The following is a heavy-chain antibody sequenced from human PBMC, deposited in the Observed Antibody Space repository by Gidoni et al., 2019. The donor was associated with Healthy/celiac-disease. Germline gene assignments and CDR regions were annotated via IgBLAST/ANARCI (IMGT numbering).Heavy chain of an antibody. D-gene: IGHD2-15*01. CDR3: ARDEYSCSGGSCYSGYYYGMDV. CDR2: IYHSGST. Sequence: QLQLQESGPGLVKPSETLSLTCTVSGYSISRGYYWGWIRQPPGKGLEWIGRIYHSGSTYYNPSLKSRVTISVDTSKNQFSLKLSSVTAADTAVYYCARDEYSCSGGSCYSGYYYGMDVWGQGTTVTVSS. V-gene: IGHV4-38-2*02. J-gene: IGHJ6*02. CDR1: GYSISRGYY.